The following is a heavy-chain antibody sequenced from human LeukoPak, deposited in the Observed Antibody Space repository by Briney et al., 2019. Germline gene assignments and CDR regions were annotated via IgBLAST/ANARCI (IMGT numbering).Heavy chain of an antibody. CDR1: GGSISSYY. CDR3: ARGGTTVTGTWYFDL. V-gene: IGHV4-4*07. Sequence: NPSETLSLXCTVSGGSISSYYWSWIRQPAGKGLEWIGRIYTSGSANYNPSLRSRVTMSVDTSKNQFSLKLSSVTAADTAVYYCARGGTTVTGTWYFDLWGRGTLVTVSS. CDR2: IYTSGSA. J-gene: IGHJ2*01. D-gene: IGHD4-17*01.